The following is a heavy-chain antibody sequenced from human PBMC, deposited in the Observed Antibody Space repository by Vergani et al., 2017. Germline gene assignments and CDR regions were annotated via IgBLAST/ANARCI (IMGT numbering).Heavy chain of an antibody. CDR3: SWGYYYGMDV. J-gene: IGHJ6*02. Sequence: QITLKESGPTLVKPTQTLTLTCTFSGFSLSTSGVGVGWIRQPPGKALEWLALIYWDDDKRYSPSLKSRLTITKDTTKNQVVLTMTNMDPVETATYYCSWGYYYGMDVWGQGTTVTVSS. CDR2: IYWDDDK. D-gene: IGHD7-27*01. V-gene: IGHV2-5*02. CDR1: GFSLSTSGVG.